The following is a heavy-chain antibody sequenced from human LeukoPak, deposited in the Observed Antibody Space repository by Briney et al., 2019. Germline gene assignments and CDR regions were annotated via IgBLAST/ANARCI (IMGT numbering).Heavy chain of an antibody. CDR1: GDSVSSNSAA. CDR3: ARELVTMVRGVSKNYYYYYGMDV. V-gene: IGHV6-1*01. CDR2: TYYRSKWYN. D-gene: IGHD3-10*01. Sequence: SRTLSLTCAISGDSVSSNSAAWNWIRQSPSRGLEWLGRTYYRSKWYNDYAVSVKSRITINPDTSKNQFSLQLNSVTPEDTAVYYCARELVTMVRGVSKNYYYYYGMDVWGQGTTVTVSS. J-gene: IGHJ6*02.